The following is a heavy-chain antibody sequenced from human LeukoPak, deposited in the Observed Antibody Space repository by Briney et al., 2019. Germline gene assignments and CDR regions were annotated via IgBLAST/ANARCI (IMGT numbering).Heavy chain of an antibody. J-gene: IGHJ4*02. CDR3: ARLIRDIVVVPAAPLDY. Sequence: GESLKISCKGSGYSFTSYWIGWVRQMPGKGLEWMGIIYPGDSDTRYSPSFQGQVTISADKSISTAYLQWSSLKASDTAMYYCARLIRDIVVVPAAPLDYWGQGTLVTVSS. D-gene: IGHD2-2*01. V-gene: IGHV5-51*01. CDR2: IYPGDSDT. CDR1: GYSFTSYW.